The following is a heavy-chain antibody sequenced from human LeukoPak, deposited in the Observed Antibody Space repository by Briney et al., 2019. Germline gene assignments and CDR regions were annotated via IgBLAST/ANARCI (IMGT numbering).Heavy chain of an antibody. D-gene: IGHD2-15*01. Sequence: GGSLRLSCAASGFTFSSYWMSWVRQAPGKGLEWVANIKQDGSEKYYVDSVKGRFTISRDNAKNSQYLQMNSLRAEDTAVYYCARDGLAAATLHWCFDLWGRGTLVTVSS. J-gene: IGHJ2*01. CDR3: ARDGLAAATLHWCFDL. CDR2: IKQDGSEK. CDR1: GFTFSSYW. V-gene: IGHV3-7*01.